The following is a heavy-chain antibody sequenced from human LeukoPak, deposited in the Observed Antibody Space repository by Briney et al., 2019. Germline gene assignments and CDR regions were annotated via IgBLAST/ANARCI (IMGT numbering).Heavy chain of an antibody. V-gene: IGHV3-23*01. Sequence: PGGSLRLSCAASGFTFSSYAMSWGRQAPGKGLEWVSAISGSGGSTYDADSGKGRFTISRDNSKNTLYLQMNSLSAEDTAVYYCAKAPRDPASCSSTSCYARGGYYYYGMDVWGQGTTVTASS. CDR2: ISGSGGST. D-gene: IGHD2-2*01. J-gene: IGHJ6*02. CDR1: GFTFSSYA. CDR3: AKAPRDPASCSSTSCYARGGYYYYGMDV.